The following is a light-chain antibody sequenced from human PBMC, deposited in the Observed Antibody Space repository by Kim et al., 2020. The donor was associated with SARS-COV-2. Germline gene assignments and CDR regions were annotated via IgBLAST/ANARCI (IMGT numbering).Light chain of an antibody. CDR1: NRRSVD. CDR2: GEN. J-gene: IGLJ1*01. Sequence: LRQTETSTCQGDNRRSVDAGWYRHEPGQAPVVVMYGENARPSGIPGRFSGSSSGNTASLTITGAQADDEADYYCSSRDTTNNPFFVFGTGTKVTVL. V-gene: IGLV3-19*01. CDR3: SSRDTTNNPFFV.